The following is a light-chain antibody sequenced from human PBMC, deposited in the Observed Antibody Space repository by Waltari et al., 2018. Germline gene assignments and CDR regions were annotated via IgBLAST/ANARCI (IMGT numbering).Light chain of an antibody. CDR3: CSYGSGSTYVV. Sequence: QSALAQPASVSGPPGQSITFSCTGITTDGYTYVSWYQQHPTKVPRLIIYDVNKRPSGISNRFSGSKSGDTASLTISGLQADDEGDYYCCSYGSGSTYVVFGGGTKLTVL. V-gene: IGLV2-23*02. CDR1: TTDGYTY. J-gene: IGLJ2*01. CDR2: DVN.